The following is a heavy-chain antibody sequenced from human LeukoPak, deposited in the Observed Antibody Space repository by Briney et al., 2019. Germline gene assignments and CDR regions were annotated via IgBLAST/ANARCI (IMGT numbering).Heavy chain of an antibody. CDR1: GYTFTSYD. J-gene: IGHJ5*02. V-gene: IGHV1-69*13. Sequence: GASVKVSCKASGYTFTSYDINWVRQATGQGLEWMGGIIPIFGTANYAQKFQGRVTITADESTSTAYMELSSLRSEDTAVYYCARGRRNVLRFLEWLSSWGQGTLVTVSS. CDR2: IIPIFGTA. CDR3: ARGRRNVLRFLEWLSS. D-gene: IGHD3-3*01.